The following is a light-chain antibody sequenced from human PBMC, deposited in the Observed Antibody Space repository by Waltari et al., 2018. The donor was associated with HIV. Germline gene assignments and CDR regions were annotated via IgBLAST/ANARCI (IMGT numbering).Light chain of an antibody. V-gene: IGLV2-23*02. Sequence: QSALTQPASVSGSPGQSITISCTGTSSHVGSYYLFSWYQQHPGKAPKLTIYEVNKRPSGVSNRFSGSKSGNTASLTISGLQAEDEADFYCCSYAGSSTLVFGGGTKLTVL. CDR3: CSYAGSSTLV. CDR1: SSHVGSYYL. CDR2: EVN. J-gene: IGLJ3*02.